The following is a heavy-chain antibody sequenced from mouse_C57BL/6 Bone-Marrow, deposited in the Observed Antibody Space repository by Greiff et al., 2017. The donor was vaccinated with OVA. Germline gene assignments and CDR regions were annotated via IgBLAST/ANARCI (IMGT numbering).Heavy chain of an antibody. V-gene: IGHV1-59*01. CDR2: IDPSDSYT. CDR1: GYTFTSYW. CDR3: ARAPFITTARGFAY. Sequence: QVQLQQPGAELVRPGTSVKLSCKASGYTFTSYWMHWVKQRPGQGLEWIGVIDPSDSYTNYNQKFKGKATLTVDTSSSTAYMQLSSLTSEDSAVSYCARAPFITTARGFAYWGQGTLVTVSA. D-gene: IGHD1-1*01. J-gene: IGHJ3*01.